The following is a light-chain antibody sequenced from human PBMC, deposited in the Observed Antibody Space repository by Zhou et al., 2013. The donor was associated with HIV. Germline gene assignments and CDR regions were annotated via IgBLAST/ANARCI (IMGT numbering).Light chain of an antibody. CDR2: AVS. CDR1: QGISSY. Sequence: AIRMTQSPSSFSASTGDRVTITCRASQGISSYLAWYQQKPGKGPKFLIYAVSVLQSGVPSRFSGSGSGTEFTLTISGLQPEDFATYYCLQHNSYPRTFGQGTRL. CDR3: LQHNSYPRT. J-gene: IGKJ5*01. V-gene: IGKV1-8*01.